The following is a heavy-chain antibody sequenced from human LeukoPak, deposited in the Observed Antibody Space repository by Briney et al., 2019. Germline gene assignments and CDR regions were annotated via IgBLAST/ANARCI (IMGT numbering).Heavy chain of an antibody. Sequence: GGSLILSCAASEFTFSNYAMHWVRQAPGKGLAWVAVISYDGNSKSYANSVKGRFTISRDNSKNTLYLQMNSLRPGDTAVYYCARVRGLEWLLKHLDSWGQGTLVTVSS. CDR1: EFTFSNYA. V-gene: IGHV3-30-3*01. CDR2: ISYDGNSK. CDR3: ARVRGLEWLLKHLDS. J-gene: IGHJ4*02. D-gene: IGHD3-3*01.